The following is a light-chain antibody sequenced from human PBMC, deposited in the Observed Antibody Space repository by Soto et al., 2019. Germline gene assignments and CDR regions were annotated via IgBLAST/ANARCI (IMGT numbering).Light chain of an antibody. Sequence: QPVLTQSSSASASLGSSVKLTCTLSSGHSSYIIAWHQQQPGKAPRYLMKLEGSGSYNQGSGVPDRFSGYSSGADRYLTISNLQAEDEADYYCETWDSNTHVFGTGTKLTVL. CDR2: LEGSGSY. CDR3: ETWDSNTHV. V-gene: IGLV4-60*03. J-gene: IGLJ1*01. CDR1: SGHSSYI.